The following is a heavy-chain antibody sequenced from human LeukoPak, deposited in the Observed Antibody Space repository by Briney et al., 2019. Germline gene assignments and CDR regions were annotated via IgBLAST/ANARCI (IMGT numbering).Heavy chain of an antibody. Sequence: GGSLRLSCAASGFTFDNCAMHWVRQAPGKGLEWVSGISWNSGSIGYADSVKGRFTISRDNAKNSLYLQMNSLRAEDKALYFCAKDYYYGSGSEGWHFDYWGQGNLVTVSS. CDR2: ISWNSGSI. CDR3: AKDYYYGSGSEGWHFDY. CDR1: GFTFDNCA. D-gene: IGHD3-10*01. J-gene: IGHJ4*02. V-gene: IGHV3-9*01.